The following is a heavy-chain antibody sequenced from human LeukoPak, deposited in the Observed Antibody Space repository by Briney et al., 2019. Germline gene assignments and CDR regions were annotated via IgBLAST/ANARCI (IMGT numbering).Heavy chain of an antibody. CDR3: ARDRYGSGSYHIDY. V-gene: IGHV4-38-2*02. J-gene: IGHJ4*02. CDR2: IYHSGST. CDR1: GYSISSGYY. Sequence: SETLSLTCTVSGYSISSGYYWGWIRQPPGKGLEWIGSIYHSGSTYYNPSLKSRVTISVDTSKNQFSLKLSSVTAADTAVYYCARDRYGSGSYHIDYWGQGTLVTVSS. D-gene: IGHD3-10*01.